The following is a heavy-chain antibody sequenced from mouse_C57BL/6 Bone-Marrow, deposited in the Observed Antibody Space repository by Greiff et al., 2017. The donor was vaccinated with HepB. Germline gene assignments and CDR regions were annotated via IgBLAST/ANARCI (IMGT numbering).Heavy chain of an antibody. D-gene: IGHD1-1*01. CDR1: GYTFTSYW. Sequence: VQLQQPGAELVRPGSSVKLSCKASGYTFTSYWMHWVKQRPIQGLEWIGNIDPSDSETHYNQKFKDKTTLTVDKSSSTAYMQLSSLTSEDSAVYYWAGGHYYGSSYIDYWGQGTTLTVSS. CDR3: AGGHYYGSSYIDY. J-gene: IGHJ2*01. V-gene: IGHV1-52*01. CDR2: IDPSDSET.